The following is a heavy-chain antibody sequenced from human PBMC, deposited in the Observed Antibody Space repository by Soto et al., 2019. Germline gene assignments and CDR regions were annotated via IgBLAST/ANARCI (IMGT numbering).Heavy chain of an antibody. CDR3: ASPIVRGIIDY. V-gene: IGHV4-34*12. J-gene: IGHJ4*02. Sequence: SETLSLTRAVYGGSFSGYYWSWIRQHPGKGLEWIGEIIHSGSTNYNPSLKSRVTILVDMSKNQFSLKLSSVTAADTAVYYCASPIVRGIIDYWGQGTLVTSPQ. D-gene: IGHD3-10*01. CDR2: IIHSGST. CDR1: GGSFSGYY.